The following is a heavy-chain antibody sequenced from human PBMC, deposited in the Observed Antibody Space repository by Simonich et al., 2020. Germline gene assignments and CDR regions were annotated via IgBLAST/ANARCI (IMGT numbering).Heavy chain of an antibody. Sequence: QVQLVESGGGVVQPGRSLRLSCAASGFTFSSYAMHWVRQAPGKGLEWVEVTTYNGRNKNYADSGKDRFTISRDKSKNTLYLQMNSLRAEDTAVYYCAREGLLLDAFDIWGQGTMVTVSS. V-gene: IGHV3-30*07. D-gene: IGHD2-15*01. CDR3: AREGLLLDAFDI. CDR2: TTYNGRNK. CDR1: GFTFSSYA. J-gene: IGHJ3*02.